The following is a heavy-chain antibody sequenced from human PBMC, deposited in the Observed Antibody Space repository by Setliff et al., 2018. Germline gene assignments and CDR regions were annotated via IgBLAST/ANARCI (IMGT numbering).Heavy chain of an antibody. CDR2: IYDTGST. V-gene: IGHV4-59*08. CDR3: ARHGPTRTDSWFDSFDV. CDR1: DGSISNAY. J-gene: IGHJ3*01. Sequence: SETLSLTCTVSDGSISNAYWSWIRQSPGKGLEWIGYIYDTGSTNPDPSLKSRVTMSVDTSKNQVSLKMTSVTAADTAVYYCARHGPTRTDSWFDSFDVWGQGTKVTVSS. D-gene: IGHD3-10*01.